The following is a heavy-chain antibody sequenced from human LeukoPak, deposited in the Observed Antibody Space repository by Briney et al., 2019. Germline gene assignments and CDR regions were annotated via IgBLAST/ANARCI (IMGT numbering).Heavy chain of an antibody. V-gene: IGHV3-30*18. CDR2: ISYDGSDK. Sequence: GGSLRLSCAASGFTFSSYGMHWVRLAPGKGLEWVAVISYDGSDKYYADSVKGRFTIARDNSKNKLYLQMNSLRAEDTAVYYCAKDALGGVFLDYWGQGTLVTVSS. CDR1: GFTFSSYG. CDR3: AKDALGGVFLDY. D-gene: IGHD3-16*01. J-gene: IGHJ4*02.